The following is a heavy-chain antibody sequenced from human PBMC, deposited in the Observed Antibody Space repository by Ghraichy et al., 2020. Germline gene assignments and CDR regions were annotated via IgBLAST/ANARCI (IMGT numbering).Heavy chain of an antibody. CDR1: GFTFSSYA. Sequence: GESLNISCAASGFTFSSYAMSWVRQAPGKGLEWVSAISGSGGSTYYADSVKGRFTISRDNSKNTLYLQMNSLRAEDTAVYYCAKVLWGSWQLSEVFDYWGQGTLVTVSS. CDR3: AKVLWGSWQLSEVFDY. CDR2: ISGSGGST. V-gene: IGHV3-23*01. D-gene: IGHD6-13*01. J-gene: IGHJ4*02.